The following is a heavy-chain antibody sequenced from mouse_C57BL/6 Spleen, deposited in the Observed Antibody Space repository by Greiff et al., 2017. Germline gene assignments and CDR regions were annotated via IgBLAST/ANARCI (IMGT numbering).Heavy chain of an antibody. D-gene: IGHD1-3*01. CDR2: INPNYGTT. V-gene: IGHV1-39*01. Sequence: VQLKQSGPELVKPGASVKISCKASGYSFTDYNMNWVKQSTGKSLEWIGVINPNYGTTSYNQKFKGKATLTVDHSSSTAYMQLNSLTSEDSAVYDGARANNHLDYWGQGTTLTVSS. J-gene: IGHJ2*01. CDR1: GYSFTDYN. CDR3: ARANNHLDY.